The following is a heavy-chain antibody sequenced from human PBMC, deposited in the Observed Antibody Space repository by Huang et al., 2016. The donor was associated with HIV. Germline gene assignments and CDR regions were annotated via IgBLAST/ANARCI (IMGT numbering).Heavy chain of an antibody. V-gene: IGHV4-39*01. CDR2: IYYSGST. Sequence: QLQLQESGPGLVKPSETLSHTCTVSGGSISSSSYYWGWLRQPPGKGLEWIGSIYYSGSTYSNPSLKSRVTISIDTSKNQFSLKLSSVTAADTAVYYCARRGGRKLGEIDYWGQGTLVTVSS. J-gene: IGHJ4*02. D-gene: IGHD2-15*01. CDR3: ARRGGRKLGEIDY. CDR1: GGSISSSSYY.